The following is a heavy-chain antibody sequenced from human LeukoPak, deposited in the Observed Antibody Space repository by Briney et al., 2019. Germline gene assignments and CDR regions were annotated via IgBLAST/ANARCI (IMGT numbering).Heavy chain of an antibody. J-gene: IGHJ3*01. D-gene: IGHD3-10*01. Sequence: ASVKVSCKASGYTFTRYYIHWLRQAPGQRIEWMGWIDPNTGGTNFAQKFQGRITMTRDTSINTVYMELNRLRSDDTAVYYCTKSQYSGTIITPLDPFDVWGQGTMVTVSS. CDR2: IDPNTGGT. V-gene: IGHV1-2*02. CDR3: TKSQYSGTIITPLDPFDV. CDR1: GYTFTRYY.